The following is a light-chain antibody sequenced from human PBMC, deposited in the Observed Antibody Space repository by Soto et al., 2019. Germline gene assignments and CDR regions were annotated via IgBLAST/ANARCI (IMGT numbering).Light chain of an antibody. Sequence: DIVLTQSPDSLAVSLGERDTINCKSSQSVLYRSNNKEYLAWYQKKPRQPPKLLLYWASTRVSGVPDRFSGSGSATYFTLTISRQPAEDVAVYYCQKYYSPPLAFGQGTKVEIK. CDR3: QKYYSPPLA. CDR1: QSVLYRSNNKEY. CDR2: WAS. J-gene: IGKJ1*01. V-gene: IGKV4-1*01.